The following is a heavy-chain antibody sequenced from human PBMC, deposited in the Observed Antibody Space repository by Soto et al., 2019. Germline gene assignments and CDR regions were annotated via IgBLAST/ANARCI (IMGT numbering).Heavy chain of an antibody. Sequence: ASVKVSCKASGYTFTSYCMHWVRQGPGQGLEWMGIINPSGGSTSYAQKFQGRVTMTRDTSTSTVYMELSSLRSEDTAVYYCARRAGGGNFGYWGQATLVTVSS. CDR2: INPSGGST. CDR1: GYTFTSYC. V-gene: IGHV1-46*01. D-gene: IGHD2-21*01. CDR3: ARRAGGGNFGY. J-gene: IGHJ4*02.